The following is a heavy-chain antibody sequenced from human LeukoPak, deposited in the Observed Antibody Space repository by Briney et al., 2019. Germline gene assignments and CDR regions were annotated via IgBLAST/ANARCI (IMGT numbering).Heavy chain of an antibody. V-gene: IGHV4-38-2*01. CDR2: IYHSGST. J-gene: IGHJ4*02. CDR3: ARTRYYSDSSGYYWGVYYFDY. D-gene: IGHD3-22*01. Sequence: SETLSLTCAVSGYSISSGYYWGWIRQPPGKGLEWIGSIYHSGSTYYNPSLKSRVTISVDTSKNQFSLKLSAVTAADTAVYYCARTRYYSDSSGYYWGVYYFDYWGQGTLVTVSS. CDR1: GYSISSGYY.